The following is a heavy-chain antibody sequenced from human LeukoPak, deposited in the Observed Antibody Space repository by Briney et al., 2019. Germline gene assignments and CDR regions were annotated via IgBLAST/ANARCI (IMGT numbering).Heavy chain of an antibody. D-gene: IGHD6-19*01. CDR2: INPSGGST. J-gene: IGHJ4*02. CDR1: GYTFTSYY. CDR3: ARDPSDSSGWYLGPDY. V-gene: IGHV1-46*01. Sequence: GASVKVSCKASGYTFTSYYMHWVRQAPGQGLEWMGIINPSGGSTSYAQKFQGRVTMTRDTSTSTAYMELSSLRSEDTAVYYCARDPSDSSGWYLGPDYWGQGTLVTVSS.